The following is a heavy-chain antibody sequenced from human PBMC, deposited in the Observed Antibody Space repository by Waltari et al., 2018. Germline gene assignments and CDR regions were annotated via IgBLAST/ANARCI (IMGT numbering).Heavy chain of an antibody. V-gene: IGHV3-48*01. J-gene: IGHJ4*02. D-gene: IGHD3-10*01. CDR2: ISSSSSTI. Sequence: EVQLVESGGGLVQPGGSLRLSCAASGFTFSSYSMNWVRQAPGKGLELVSYISSSSSTIYYADSVKGRFTISRDNAKNSLYLQMNSLRAEDTAVYYCARVWGRGSLDYWGQGTLVTVSS. CDR1: GFTFSSYS. CDR3: ARVWGRGSLDY.